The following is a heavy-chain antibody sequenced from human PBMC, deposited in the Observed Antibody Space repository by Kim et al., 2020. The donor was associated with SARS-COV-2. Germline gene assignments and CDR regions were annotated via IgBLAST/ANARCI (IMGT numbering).Heavy chain of an antibody. CDR3: ARDFQPTRNYYDWGYFDY. V-gene: IGHV3-48*02. D-gene: IGHD3-10*02. CDR1: GFTFSSYS. CDR2: ISSSSSTI. Sequence: GGSLRLSCAASGFTFSSYSMNWVRQAPGKGLEWVSYISSSSSTIYYAASVKGRFTISRDNAKNSLYLQMNSLRDEDTAVYYCARDFQPTRNYYDWGYFDYWGQGTLVTVSS. J-gene: IGHJ4*02.